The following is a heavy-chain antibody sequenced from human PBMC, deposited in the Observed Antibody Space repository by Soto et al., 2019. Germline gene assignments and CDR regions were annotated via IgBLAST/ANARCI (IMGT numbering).Heavy chain of an antibody. CDR2: IYYSGST. V-gene: IGHV4-59*01. D-gene: IGHD5-18*01. Sequence: SETLSLTCTVSGGSISSYYWSWIRQPPGKGLEWIGYIYYSGSTNYNPSLKSRVTISVDTSKNQFSLKLSSVTAADTAVYYCARTPGYGPPSCSFDPWGQGTLVTVSS. CDR1: GGSISSYY. CDR3: ARTPGYGPPSCSFDP. J-gene: IGHJ5*02.